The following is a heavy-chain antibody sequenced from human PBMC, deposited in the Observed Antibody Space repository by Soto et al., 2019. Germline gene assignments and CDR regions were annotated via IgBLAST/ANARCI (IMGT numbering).Heavy chain of an antibody. D-gene: IGHD1-20*01. Sequence: EVQLLESGGGLVQPGGSLRLSCTTSGFIFSRNAINWVRQAPGKGLEWVSLISGSGGVTYFTDSVKGRFTITIANSENTVDLQMTSLKAEAPAVYYCAIDRFSGDITGTTNWGQGTPVTVSS. CDR2: ISGSGGVT. J-gene: IGHJ4*02. CDR3: AIDRFSGDITGTTN. V-gene: IGHV3-23*01. CDR1: GFIFSRNA.